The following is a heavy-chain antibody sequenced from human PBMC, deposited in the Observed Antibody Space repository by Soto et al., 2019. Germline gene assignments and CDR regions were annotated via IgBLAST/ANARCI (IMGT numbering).Heavy chain of an antibody. V-gene: IGHV3-23*01. CDR2: ISGSGGST. CDR1: GFTFSSYA. CDR3: ANIYNWNYGRIIDY. Sequence: AGGSLRLSCAASGFTFSSYAMSLVRQAPGKGLEWVSAISGSGGSTYYADSVKGRFTISRDNSKNTLYLQMNSLRAEDTAVYYCANIYNWNYGRIIDYWGQGTLVTVSS. J-gene: IGHJ4*02. D-gene: IGHD1-7*01.